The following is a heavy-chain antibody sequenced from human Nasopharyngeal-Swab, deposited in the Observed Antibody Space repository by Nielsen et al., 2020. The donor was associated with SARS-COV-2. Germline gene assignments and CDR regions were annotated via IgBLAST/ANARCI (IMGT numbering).Heavy chain of an antibody. Sequence: SETLSLTCAVYGGSLTDYYWTWIRQLPGEGFEWIGEIKHRGSTNYNPSLKSRVTISADTSKNQFSLNLSSVTAAETAVYYCARGGSSGWLYDWGQGTLVTVSS. CDR2: IKHRGST. CDR1: GGSLTDYY. D-gene: IGHD6-19*01. J-gene: IGHJ4*02. V-gene: IGHV4-34*01. CDR3: ARGGSSGWLYD.